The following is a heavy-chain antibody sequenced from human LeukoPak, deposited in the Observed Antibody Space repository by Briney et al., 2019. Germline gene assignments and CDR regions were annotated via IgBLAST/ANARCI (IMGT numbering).Heavy chain of an antibody. CDR1: GRSFSGYY. CDR2: INDSGST. J-gene: IGHJ4*02. Sequence: SETVSLNCAGYGRSFSGYYWRWIRQPPGKGLEWVVEINDSGSTNYNPSLKSRVTISVDTSKNQFSLKLSSVTAADTAVYYCARRTREPLVDCSGERSLVTVSS. CDR3: ARRTREPLVDC. V-gene: IGHV4-34*01. D-gene: IGHD1-26*01.